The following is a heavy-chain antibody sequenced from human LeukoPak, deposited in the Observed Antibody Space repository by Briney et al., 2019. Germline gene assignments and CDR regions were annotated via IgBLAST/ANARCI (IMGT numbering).Heavy chain of an antibody. CDR1: GFTFSSYW. CDR2: INPDGSET. V-gene: IGHV3-74*01. CDR3: ARIGGDRDPFDY. Sequence: GGSLRLSCAASGFTFSSYWMHWVRQTPGKGLVWVSRINPDGSETSYADSVKGRFTVSRDNAKNTLHLQMNSLRAEDTAVYYCARIGGDRDPFDYWGQGTLVTVSS. J-gene: IGHJ4*02. D-gene: IGHD2-21*02.